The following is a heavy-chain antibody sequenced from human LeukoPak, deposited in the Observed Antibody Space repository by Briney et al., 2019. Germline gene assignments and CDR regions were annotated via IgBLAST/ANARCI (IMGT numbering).Heavy chain of an antibody. D-gene: IGHD2-15*01. CDR1: GFTFSSYS. V-gene: IGHV3-48*01. J-gene: IGHJ3*02. CDR3: ARDCRSRRGSCYFAFDI. CDR2: ISSRSSTI. Sequence: GGSLRLSCAASGFTFSSYSMNWVRQAPGEGLEWVSYISSRSSTIYYADSVKGRFTISRDNAKNSLYLQMNSLRAEDTAVYYCARDCRSRRGSCYFAFDIWGQGTMVTVSS.